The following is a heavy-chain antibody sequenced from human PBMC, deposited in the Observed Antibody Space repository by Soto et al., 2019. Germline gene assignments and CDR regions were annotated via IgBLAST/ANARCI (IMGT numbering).Heavy chain of an antibody. Sequence: SETLSLTCTVSGGSISSYYWSWIRQPPGKGLEWIGYIYYSGSTNYNPSLKSRVTISVDTSKIRFSLKLSSVTAADTAVYYCARETRPYDFWSGYYQGGGMDVWGQGTTVAVSS. V-gene: IGHV4-59*01. CDR1: GGSISSYY. CDR3: ARETRPYDFWSGYYQGGGMDV. D-gene: IGHD3-3*01. J-gene: IGHJ6*02. CDR2: IYYSGST.